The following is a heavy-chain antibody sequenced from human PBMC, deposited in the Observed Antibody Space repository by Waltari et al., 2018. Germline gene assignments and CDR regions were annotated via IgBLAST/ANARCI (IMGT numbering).Heavy chain of an antibody. V-gene: IGHV3-30*18. Sequence: QVQLVESGGGVVQPGRSLRLSCAASGFTFSSYGMHWVRQAPGKGLEWVAVIWYDGSNKYYADSVKGRFTISRDNSKNTLYLQMNSLRAEDTAMYYCAKGPSEQWLFYYWGQGTLVIVSS. CDR3: AKGPSEQWLFYY. CDR2: IWYDGSNK. J-gene: IGHJ4*02. D-gene: IGHD6-19*01. CDR1: GFTFSSYG.